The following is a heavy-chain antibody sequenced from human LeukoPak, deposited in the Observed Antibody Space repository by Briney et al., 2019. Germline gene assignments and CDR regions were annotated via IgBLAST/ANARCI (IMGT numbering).Heavy chain of an antibody. Sequence: ASXKVSCKASGYTFTSYYMHWVRQAPGQGLEWRGIINPSGGSTSYAQKFQGRVTMTRDTSTSTVYMELSSLRSEDTAVYYCARDQTPTYYYDSRSLDYWGQGTLVTVSS. V-gene: IGHV1-46*01. CDR1: GYTFTSYY. J-gene: IGHJ4*02. D-gene: IGHD3-22*01. CDR3: ARDQTPTYYYDSRSLDY. CDR2: INPSGGST.